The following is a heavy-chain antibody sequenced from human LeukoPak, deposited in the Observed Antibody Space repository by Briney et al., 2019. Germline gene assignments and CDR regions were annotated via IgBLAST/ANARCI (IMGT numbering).Heavy chain of an antibody. CDR1: GFTFSSYA. CDR3: ARGIAVAGSPYFDY. J-gene: IGHJ4*02. V-gene: IGHV3-23*01. Sequence: PGGSLRLSCAASGFTFSSYAMSWVRQAPGKGLEWVSAISGSGGSTYYADSVKGRFTISRDNSKNTLYLQMNSLRAEDTAVYYCARGIAVAGSPYFDYWGQGTLVTVSP. CDR2: ISGSGGST. D-gene: IGHD6-19*01.